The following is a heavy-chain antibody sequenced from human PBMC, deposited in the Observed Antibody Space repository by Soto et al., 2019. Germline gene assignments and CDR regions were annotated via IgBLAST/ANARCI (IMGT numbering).Heavy chain of an antibody. D-gene: IGHD6-19*01. Sequence: EVQLVESGGGSVQPGRSLRLSCVASGFTFESYAMHWVRQVPGKALEWVSGISGKSGSIGYEDSVRGRFTISRDNAQKSLYLEMNSLRVEDTAFYYCVKDIHEQWLVSHFEYWGQGALVTVSS. CDR3: VKDIHEQWLVSHFEY. V-gene: IGHV3-9*01. J-gene: IGHJ4*02. CDR2: ISGKSGSI. CDR1: GFTFESYA.